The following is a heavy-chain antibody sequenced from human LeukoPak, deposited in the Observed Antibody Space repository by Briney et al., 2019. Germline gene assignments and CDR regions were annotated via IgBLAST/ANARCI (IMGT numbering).Heavy chain of an antibody. Sequence: GASVKVSCKASGGTFSSYATSWVRQAPGQGLEWMGGIIPIFGTANYAQKFQGRVTITADESTSTAYMELSSLRSEDTAVYYCARSVRQSIVPAAPHHFDYWGQGTLVTVSS. CDR1: GGTFSSYA. CDR2: IIPIFGTA. CDR3: ARSVRQSIVPAAPHHFDY. D-gene: IGHD2-2*01. V-gene: IGHV1-69*13. J-gene: IGHJ4*02.